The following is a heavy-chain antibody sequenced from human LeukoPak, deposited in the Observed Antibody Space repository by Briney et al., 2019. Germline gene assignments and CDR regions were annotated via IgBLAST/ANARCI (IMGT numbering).Heavy chain of an antibody. CDR2: VYTGGGT. CDR3: ARDFTMAGNAFDI. V-gene: IGHV3-53*01. D-gene: IGHD6-19*01. CDR1: GFIVSSNY. J-gene: IGHJ3*02. Sequence: GGSLRLSCAASGFIVSSNYMSWVRQAPGKGLEWVSVVYTGGGTYYADSVKGRFTISRDNSKNTLYLQMNSLRAEDTAVYYCARDFTMAGNAFDIWGQGTMVTVSS.